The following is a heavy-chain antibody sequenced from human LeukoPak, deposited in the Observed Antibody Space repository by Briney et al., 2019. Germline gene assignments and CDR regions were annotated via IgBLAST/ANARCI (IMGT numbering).Heavy chain of an antibody. V-gene: IGHV1-18*01. D-gene: IGHD3-22*01. J-gene: IGHJ3*02. CDR3: ARDGHSSGYYQTDAFHI. CDR1: GYTFTSYG. Sequence: ASVKVSCKASGYTFTSYGISWVRQAPGQGLEWMGWISAYNNGYTNYTQKLRGTVTMTTDTSASTAYMELRSLRSDDTAVYYCARDGHSSGYYQTDAFHIWGQGTMVTVSS. CDR2: ISAYNNGYT.